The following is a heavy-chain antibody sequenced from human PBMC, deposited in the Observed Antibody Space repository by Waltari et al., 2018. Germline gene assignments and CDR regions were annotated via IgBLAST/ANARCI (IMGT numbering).Heavy chain of an antibody. CDR2: RKRDASEK. Sequence: QLVESGGGLVQPGGSLSLACRASGLSLRCSWMTWVRQAPGKGLEWVANRKRDASEKSYVGSVEGRFTISRDNAENSLYLQMNSLRVEDTAVYYCARDLMRVAGTLWGQGTLVTVSS. CDR3: ARDLMRVAGTL. J-gene: IGHJ4*02. CDR1: GLSLRCSW. V-gene: IGHV3-7*04. D-gene: IGHD6-13*01.